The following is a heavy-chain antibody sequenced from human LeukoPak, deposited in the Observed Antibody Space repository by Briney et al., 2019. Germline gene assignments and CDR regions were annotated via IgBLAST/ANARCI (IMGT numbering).Heavy chain of an antibody. CDR3: ARVLVPDYYDSSGWVDY. J-gene: IGHJ4*02. Sequence: SETLSLTCTVSGGSISSYYWSWIRQPPGKGLEWIGEINHSGSTNYNPSLKSRVTISVDTSKNQFSLKLSSVTAADTAVYYCARVLVPDYYDSSGWVDYWGQGTLVTVSS. V-gene: IGHV4-34*01. CDR2: INHSGST. CDR1: GGSISSYY. D-gene: IGHD3-22*01.